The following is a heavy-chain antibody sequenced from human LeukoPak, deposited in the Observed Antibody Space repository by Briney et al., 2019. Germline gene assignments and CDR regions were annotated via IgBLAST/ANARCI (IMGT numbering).Heavy chain of an antibody. CDR2: ISSSSSYI. V-gene: IGHV3-21*06. D-gene: IGHD3-10*01. Sequence: GGSLRLSCAASGFTFSSYAMSWVRQAPGKGLGWVSSISSSSSYIYYADSVKGRLTISRDYAKNLLYLQMNSLRIEDTAVYYCARDHGIPGSGSYRFDYWGHGTLVTVSS. CDR1: GFTFSSYA. CDR3: ARDHGIPGSGSYRFDY. J-gene: IGHJ4*01.